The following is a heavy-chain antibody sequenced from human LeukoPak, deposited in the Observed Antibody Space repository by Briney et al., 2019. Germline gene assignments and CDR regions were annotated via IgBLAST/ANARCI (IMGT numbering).Heavy chain of an antibody. V-gene: IGHV3-30*02. CDR3: ARVTDSAGYCSGGSCSPSDY. Sequence: GGSLRLSCAGSGFTFSSYGMHWVRQAPGKGLEWVAFIRFDGSNKCYADSVKGRFTISRDNAKNSLYLQMNSLRAEDTAVYYCARVTDSAGYCSGGSCSPSDYWGQGTLVTVSS. CDR2: IRFDGSNK. CDR1: GFTFSSYG. J-gene: IGHJ4*02. D-gene: IGHD2-15*01.